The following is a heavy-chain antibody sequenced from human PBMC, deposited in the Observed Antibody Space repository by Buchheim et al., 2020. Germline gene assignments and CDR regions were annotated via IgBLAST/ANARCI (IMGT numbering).Heavy chain of an antibody. Sequence: EVQLLESGGGLVQPGGSLRLSCAASGFTFSNYAMNWVRQAPGKGLEWVSAISSSGDETYYADSVKGRFTISRDNSKHPLYLQMNSLRAEDTAVYYCAGYYYGSGSYRYYYYMDVWGKGTT. V-gene: IGHV3-23*01. J-gene: IGHJ6*03. CDR2: ISSSGDET. D-gene: IGHD3-10*01. CDR3: AGYYYGSGSYRYYYYMDV. CDR1: GFTFSNYA.